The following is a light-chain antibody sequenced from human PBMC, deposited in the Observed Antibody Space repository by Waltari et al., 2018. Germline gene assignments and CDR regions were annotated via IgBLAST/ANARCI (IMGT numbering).Light chain of an antibody. CDR1: QSISSY. CDR2: AAS. CDR3: QQSYSTLGWT. J-gene: IGKJ1*01. Sequence: DIKMTQSPSLLSGSGGDRVTITCRASQSISSYLNWYQQKPGKAPKLLIYAASSLQNGVPSRFSGSGSGTDFTLTISSLQPEDSATYYCQQSYSTLGWTFGQGTKVEIK. V-gene: IGKV1-39*01.